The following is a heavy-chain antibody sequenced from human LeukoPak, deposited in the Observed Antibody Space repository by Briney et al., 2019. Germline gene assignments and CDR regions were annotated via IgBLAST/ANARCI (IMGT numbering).Heavy chain of an antibody. V-gene: IGHV4-38-2*02. J-gene: IGHJ4*02. CDR3: ARHVKTNGGRWGVYGSGSYGQYDY. CDR2: INHSGST. CDR1: GYSISSGYY. D-gene: IGHD3-10*01. Sequence: NTSETLSLTCTVSGYSISSGYYWGWIRQTPGKGLEWIGEINHSGSTNYNPSLKSRVTISVDTSKNQFSLKLSSVTAADTAVYYCARHVKTNGGRWGVYGSGSYGQYDYWGQGTLVTVSS.